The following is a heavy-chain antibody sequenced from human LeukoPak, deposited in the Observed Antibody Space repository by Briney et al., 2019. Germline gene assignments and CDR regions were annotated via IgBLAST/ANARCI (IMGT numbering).Heavy chain of an antibody. J-gene: IGHJ4*02. Sequence: ASVKVSCKPSGYTFSDHYIYWVRQTPKQGLEGMGFINPRTGATYYAENCQGRVTLTRGTSISTAYLELRSDDTAVYYCARVATKFQMLYPDFWGQGSLVTVSS. CDR3: ARVATKFQMLYPDF. V-gene: IGHV1-2*02. CDR2: INPRTGAT. CDR1: GYTFSDHY. D-gene: IGHD3-16*02.